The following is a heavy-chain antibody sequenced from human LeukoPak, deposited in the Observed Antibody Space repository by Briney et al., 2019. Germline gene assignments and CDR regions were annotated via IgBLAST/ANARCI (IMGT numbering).Heavy chain of an antibody. D-gene: IGHD3-10*01. Sequence: GGSLRLSCAASGFTFSNYWMNWVRQAPGKGLEWLAYIKQDGSEKYYVDSVKGRFTVSRDNAKNSLYLQMNSLRVEDTAVYYCGAMVRAKSDYWGQGTLVTVSS. CDR3: GAMVRAKSDY. J-gene: IGHJ4*02. CDR2: IKQDGSEK. V-gene: IGHV3-7*01. CDR1: GFTFSNYW.